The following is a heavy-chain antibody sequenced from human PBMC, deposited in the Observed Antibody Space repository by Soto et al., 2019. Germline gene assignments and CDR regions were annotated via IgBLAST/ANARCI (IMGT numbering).Heavy chain of an antibody. CDR1: GFTFSSYA. V-gene: IGHV3-23*01. D-gene: IGHD6-19*01. CDR3: AKDQAIAVAGISAFDI. J-gene: IGHJ3*02. CDR2: ISGSGGST. Sequence: GSLRLSCAASGFTFSSYAMSWVRQAPGKGLEWVSAISGSGGSTYYADSVKGRFTISRDNSKNTLYLQMNSLRAEDTAVYYCAKDQAIAVAGISAFDIWGQGTMVTVSS.